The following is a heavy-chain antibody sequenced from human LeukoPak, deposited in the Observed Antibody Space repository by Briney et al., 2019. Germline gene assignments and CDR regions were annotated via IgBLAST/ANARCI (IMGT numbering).Heavy chain of an antibody. V-gene: IGHV4-61*01. CDR2: IYYSGST. Sequence: PSETLSLTCTVSGGSVSSGSYYWSWIRQPPGKGLEWIGYIYYSGSTNYNPSLKSRVTISVDTSKNQFSLKLSSVTAADTAVYYCAREYYDFWSGYPAGHWFDPWGQGTLVIVSS. J-gene: IGHJ5*02. CDR3: AREYYDFWSGYPAGHWFDP. D-gene: IGHD3-3*01. CDR1: GGSVSSGSYY.